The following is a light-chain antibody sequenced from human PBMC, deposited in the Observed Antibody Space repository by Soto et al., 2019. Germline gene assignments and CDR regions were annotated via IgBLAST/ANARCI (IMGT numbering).Light chain of an antibody. J-gene: IGLJ2*01. CDR3: VLYMGSGILV. Sequence: QAVVTQEPSFSVSPGGTVTLTCGLSSGSVSASYYPSWYQQATGQAPRTLIYTTDTRSSGVPDRFACSILGNKAAITITEAHADDESDYDCVLYMGSGILVFGGGTKVTVL. CDR2: TTD. V-gene: IGLV8-61*01. CDR1: SGSVSASYY.